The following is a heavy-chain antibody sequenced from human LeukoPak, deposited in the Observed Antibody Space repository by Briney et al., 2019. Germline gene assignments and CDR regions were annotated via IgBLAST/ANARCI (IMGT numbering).Heavy chain of an antibody. V-gene: IGHV1-2*02. CDR1: GYTFTGYY. CDR2: INPNTVGT. D-gene: IGHD5-18*01. J-gene: IGHJ4*02. CDR3: ATDGYTTTDD. Sequence: GASVKVSCKASGYTFTGYYMHWVRQAPGQGLEWVGWINPNTVGTNDAQRFQGRVTMTRDTSISTAYMEINRLTSDDTAVYYCATDGYTTTDDWGQGTLVTVS.